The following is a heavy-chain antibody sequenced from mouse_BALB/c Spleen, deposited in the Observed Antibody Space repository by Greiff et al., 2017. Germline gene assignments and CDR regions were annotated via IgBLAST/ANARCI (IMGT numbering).Heavy chain of an antibody. V-gene: IGHV14-3*02. CDR3: ASSYRYEGDLDY. CDR1: GFNIKDTY. Sequence: EVQLKESGAELVKPGASVKLSCTASGFNIKDTYMHWVKQRPEQGLEWIGRIDPANGNTKYDPKFQGKATITADTSSNTAYLQLSSLTSEDTAVYYCASSYRYEGDLDYWGQGTTLTVSS. CDR2: IDPANGNT. D-gene: IGHD2-14*01. J-gene: IGHJ2*01.